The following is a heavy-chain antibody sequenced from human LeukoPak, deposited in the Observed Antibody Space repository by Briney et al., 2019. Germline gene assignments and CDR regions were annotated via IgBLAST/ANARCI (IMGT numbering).Heavy chain of an antibody. CDR3: VTYYFDSSGPKKNY. CDR1: GGSISSYY. D-gene: IGHD3-22*01. V-gene: IGHV4-59*12. Sequence: PSETLSLTCTVSGGSISSYYWSWIRQPPGKGLEWIGYIYYSGSTNYNPSLKSRVTISVDTSKKQFSLKLSSVTAADTAVYYCVTYYFDSSGPKKNYWGQGTLVTVSS. J-gene: IGHJ4*02. CDR2: IYYSGST.